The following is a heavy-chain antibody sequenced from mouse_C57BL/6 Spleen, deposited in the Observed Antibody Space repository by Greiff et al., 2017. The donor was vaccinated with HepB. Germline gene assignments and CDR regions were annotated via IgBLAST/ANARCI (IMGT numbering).Heavy chain of an antibody. CDR3: ASLYYGSTLTGDY. J-gene: IGHJ2*01. V-gene: IGHV1-72*01. Sequence: QVHVKQPGAELVKPGASVKLSCKASGYTFTSYWMHWVKQRPGRGLEWIGRIDPNSGGTKYNEKFKSKATLTVDKPSSTAYMQLSSLTSEDSAVYYCASLYYGSTLTGDYWGQGTTLTVSS. CDR1: GYTFTSYW. D-gene: IGHD1-1*01. CDR2: IDPNSGGT.